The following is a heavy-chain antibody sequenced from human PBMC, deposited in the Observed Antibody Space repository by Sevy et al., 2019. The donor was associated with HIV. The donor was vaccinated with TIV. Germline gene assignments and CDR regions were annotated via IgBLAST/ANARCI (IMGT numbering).Heavy chain of an antibody. CDR1: EFTVSSNY. CDR3: ARGKDSGTYYGRNY. CDR2: IYSGGST. J-gene: IGHJ4*02. Sequence: GGSLRLSCAASEFTVSSNYMSWVRQAPGKGLEWVSVIYSGGSTYYADSVKGRFTTSRDNSKNTLYLQMNSLRAEDTAVYYCARGKDSGTYYGRNYWGQGTLVTVSS. D-gene: IGHD1-26*01. V-gene: IGHV3-66*01.